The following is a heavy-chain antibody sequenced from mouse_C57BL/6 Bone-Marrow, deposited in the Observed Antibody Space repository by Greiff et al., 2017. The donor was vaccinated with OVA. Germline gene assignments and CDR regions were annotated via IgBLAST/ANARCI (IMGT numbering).Heavy chain of an antibody. CDR3: ARLGAWFAY. Sequence: EVKVVESGGDLVKPGGSLKLSCAASGFTFSSYGMSWVRQTPDKRLEWVATISSGGSYTYYPDSVKGRFTISRDNAKNTLYLQMSSLKSGDTAMYYCARLGAWFAYWGQGTLVTVSA. V-gene: IGHV5-6*01. J-gene: IGHJ3*01. CDR2: ISSGGSYT. CDR1: GFTFSSYG.